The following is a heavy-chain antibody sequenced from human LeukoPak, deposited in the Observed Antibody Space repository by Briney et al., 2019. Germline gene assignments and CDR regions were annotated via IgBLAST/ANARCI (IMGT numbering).Heavy chain of an antibody. V-gene: IGHV4-59*08. Sequence: SETLSLICTVSGVSVRIYYGRWIRHPPGRGVEGIGYIFYRGDTNHHPPLRSRFTMLVNKSQKQVSSRVNSVTAADKAGYYWARHIGDAGGAFDIWGAGTTVTVSS. CDR3: ARHIGDAGGAFDI. CDR1: GVSVRIYY. D-gene: IGHD2-21*01. J-gene: IGHJ3*02. CDR2: IFYRGDT.